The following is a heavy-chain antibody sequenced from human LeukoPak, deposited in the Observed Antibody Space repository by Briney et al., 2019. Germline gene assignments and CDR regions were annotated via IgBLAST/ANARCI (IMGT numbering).Heavy chain of an antibody. J-gene: IGHJ5*02. V-gene: IGHV3-49*04. CDR3: TRVVGATFSWFAP. CDR2: IRSKGYCGTT. Sequence: GRSLRLFCTTSGFTFGDCAMSWVRQAPGKGLEWVGFIRSKGYCGTTEYAASVKGRFTISRDDSKSMAYLQMNSLKTEDTAVYYCTRVVGATFSWFAPWGQGTLVTVSS. CDR1: GFTFGDCA. D-gene: IGHD1-26*01.